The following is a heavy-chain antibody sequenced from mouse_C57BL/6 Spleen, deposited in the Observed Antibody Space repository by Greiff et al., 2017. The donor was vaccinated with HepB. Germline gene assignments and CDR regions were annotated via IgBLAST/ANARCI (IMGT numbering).Heavy chain of an antibody. J-gene: IGHJ2*01. CDR2: ISYDGSN. Sequence: VQLKESGPGLVKPSQSLSLTCSVTGYSITSGYYWNWIRQFPGNKLEWMGYISYDGSNNYNPSLKNRISITRDTSKNQFFLKLNSVTTEDTATYYCARWLLRFDYWGQGTTLTVSS. D-gene: IGHD2-3*01. V-gene: IGHV3-6*01. CDR1: GYSITSGYY. CDR3: ARWLLRFDY.